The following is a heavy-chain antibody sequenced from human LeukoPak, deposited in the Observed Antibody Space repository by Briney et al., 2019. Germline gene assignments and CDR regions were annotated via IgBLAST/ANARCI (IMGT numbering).Heavy chain of an antibody. V-gene: IGHV3-30*03. CDR3: VSPTADYPFLYYFDS. CDR2: ISSDGNSK. D-gene: IGHD5-12*01. CDR1: GFTFSSYG. Sequence: GGSLRLSCAASGFTFSSYGMHWVRQAPGKGLEWVAVISSDGNSKNFALSVKGRFAISRDNSKNTLFLQMNNLRSEDTALYYCVSPTADYPFLYYFDSWGQGTLVTVSS. J-gene: IGHJ4*02.